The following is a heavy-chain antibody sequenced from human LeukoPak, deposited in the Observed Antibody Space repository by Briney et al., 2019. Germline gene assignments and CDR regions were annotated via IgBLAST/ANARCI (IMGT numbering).Heavy chain of an antibody. D-gene: IGHD3/OR15-3a*01. CDR3: AKDTSLWTTYYYMDV. Sequence: GGSLRLSCAASGFTFSTYGMHWVRQAPGKGLEWVAFIRYDGSNKYYADSVKGRFTISRDNSKNTLYLQMNSLRAEDTAFYYCAKDTSLWTTYYYMDVWGKGTTVTVSS. CDR2: IRYDGSNK. CDR1: GFTFSTYG. V-gene: IGHV3-30*02. J-gene: IGHJ6*03.